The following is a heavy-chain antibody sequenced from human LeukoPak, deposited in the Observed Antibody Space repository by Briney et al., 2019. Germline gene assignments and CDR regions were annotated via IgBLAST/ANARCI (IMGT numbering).Heavy chain of an antibody. D-gene: IGHD5-18*01. Sequence: ASVKVSCKASGYTFTGYYMHWVRQAPGQGLEWMGWINPNSGGTNYAQKFQGRVTMTRDTSISTAYMELSRLRSDDTAVYYCARGRTGWIQLWFHHWGQGTLVTVSS. J-gene: IGHJ5*02. CDR1: GYTFTGYY. CDR2: INPNSGGT. CDR3: ARGRTGWIQLWFHH. V-gene: IGHV1-2*02.